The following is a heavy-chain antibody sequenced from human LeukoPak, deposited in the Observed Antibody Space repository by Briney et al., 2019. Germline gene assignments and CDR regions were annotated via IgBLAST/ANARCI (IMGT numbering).Heavy chain of an antibody. D-gene: IGHD3-3*01. V-gene: IGHV4-59*06. J-gene: IGHJ3*02. Sequence: SETLSLTCTVSGGSISSYYWSWIRQPPGKGLEWIGYIYYSGSTYYNPSLKSRVTISVDTSKNQLSLKLSSVTAADTAVYYCARTIYDSPDAFDIWGQGTMVTVSS. CDR3: ARTIYDSPDAFDI. CDR2: IYYSGST. CDR1: GGSISSYY.